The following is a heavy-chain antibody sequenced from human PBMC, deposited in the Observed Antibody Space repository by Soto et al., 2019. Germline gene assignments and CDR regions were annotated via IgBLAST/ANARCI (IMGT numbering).Heavy chain of an antibody. CDR2: IYSGGSA. CDR1: GFTVSRNY. CDR3: ARHGYSYGGGYFDY. Sequence: EVQLVEPGGGLVQPGGSLRLSCAASGFTVSRNYMSWVRQAPGKGLEWVSVIYSGGSAYYADSVKGRFTISRDNSKNTLYLQMNRLRDEDTAVYYCARHGYSYGGGYFDYWGQGTLVTVSS. V-gene: IGHV3-66*04. D-gene: IGHD5-18*01. J-gene: IGHJ4*02.